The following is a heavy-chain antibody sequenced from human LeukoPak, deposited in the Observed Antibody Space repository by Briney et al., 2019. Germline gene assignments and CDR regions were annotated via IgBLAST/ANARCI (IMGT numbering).Heavy chain of an antibody. CDR2: IYYSGST. Sequence: SETLSLTCTVSGGSTSSYYWSWIRQPPGKGLEWIGYIYYSGSTNYNPSLKRLVTISVDTSKNQFSLKLSSVNAADTAVYYCARSYDFWSGDSQFDYWGLGTLVTVSS. D-gene: IGHD3-3*01. CDR1: GGSTSSYY. CDR3: ARSYDFWSGDSQFDY. J-gene: IGHJ4*02. V-gene: IGHV4-59*01.